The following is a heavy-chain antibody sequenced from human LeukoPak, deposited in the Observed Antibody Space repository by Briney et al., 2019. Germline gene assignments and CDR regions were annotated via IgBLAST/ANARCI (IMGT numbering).Heavy chain of an antibody. Sequence: SETLSLTCTVSGASISSYYWSWLRQPPGKGLEWIGYIYYSGSTNYNPSLKSRVTISVDTSKNQLSLKLSSVSAADTAVYYCARSRWFGELDYWGQGMLVTVSS. CDR1: GASISSYY. CDR2: IYYSGST. V-gene: IGHV4-59*01. J-gene: IGHJ4*02. CDR3: ARSRWFGELDY. D-gene: IGHD3-10*01.